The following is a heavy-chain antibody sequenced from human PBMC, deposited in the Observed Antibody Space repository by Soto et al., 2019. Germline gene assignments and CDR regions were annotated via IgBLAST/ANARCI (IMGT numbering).Heavy chain of an antibody. D-gene: IGHD3-10*01. CDR2: MNPNSGNT. J-gene: IGHJ4*02. Sequence: QVQLVQSGAEVKKPGASVKVSCKASGYTFTRYDINWVRQATGQGLEWMGWMNPNSGNTGYAQKFQGRVTMTRNTSISTAYMELSSLRSEDTAVYYCASTARITMVRGVMEDYWGQGTLVTVSS. V-gene: IGHV1-8*01. CDR1: GYTFTRYD. CDR3: ASTARITMVRGVMEDY.